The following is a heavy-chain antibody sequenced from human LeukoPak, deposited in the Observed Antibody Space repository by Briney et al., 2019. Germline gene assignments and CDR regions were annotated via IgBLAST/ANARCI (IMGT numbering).Heavy chain of an antibody. D-gene: IGHD6-13*01. CDR2: ISYDGSNK. V-gene: IGHV3-30*18. J-gene: IGHJ4*02. CDR1: GFTFSSYG. CDR3: AKDLAPIAAAGSDY. Sequence: GGSLRLSCAASGFTFSSYGMHWVRQAPGKGLEWVAVISYDGSNKYYADSVKGRFTISRDNSKSTLYLQMNSLRAEDTAVYYCAKDLAPIAAAGSDYWGQGTLVTVSS.